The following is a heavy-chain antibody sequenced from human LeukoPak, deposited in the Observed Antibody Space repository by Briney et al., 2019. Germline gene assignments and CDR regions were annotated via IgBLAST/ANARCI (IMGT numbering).Heavy chain of an antibody. D-gene: IGHD3-9*01. Sequence: PSETLSLTCAVSGYSISSGYYWGWIRQPPGKGLEWIANIYHSGTTYYNPSLKSRVTISVDTPKDQFSLRLSSVTATDTAVYYCARTDWLSTYFDYWGQGTLVTVSS. CDR1: GYSISSGYY. J-gene: IGHJ4*02. CDR3: ARTDWLSTYFDY. CDR2: IYHSGTT. V-gene: IGHV4-38-2*01.